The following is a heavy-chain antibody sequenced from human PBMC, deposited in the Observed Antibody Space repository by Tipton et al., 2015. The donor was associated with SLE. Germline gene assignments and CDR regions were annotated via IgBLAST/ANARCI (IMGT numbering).Heavy chain of an antibody. CDR3: ARELPGYGFDI. Sequence: GSLRLSCAASGFTFNDFRMNWVRQAPGKGLEWVSSISSSSNFIYYRDSLKGRFTISRDNAKNSLYLQMDSLRAEDTAVYYCARELPGYGFDIWGQGTMVTVSS. J-gene: IGHJ3*02. CDR2: ISSSSNFI. D-gene: IGHD2-15*01. CDR1: GFTFNDFR. V-gene: IGHV3-21*01.